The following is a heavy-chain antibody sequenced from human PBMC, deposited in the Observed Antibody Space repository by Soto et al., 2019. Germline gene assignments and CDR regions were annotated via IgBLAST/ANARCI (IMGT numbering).Heavy chain of an antibody. V-gene: IGHV1-8*01. J-gene: IGHJ4*02. CDR2: MNPNSGNT. Sequence: ASVKVSCKASGYTFTSYDINWVRQATGQGLEWMGWMNPNSGNTGYAQKFQGRVTMTRNTSISTAYMELSSLRSEDTAVYYCARGGASLYAHAGEGVGDYWGQGTLVTVSS. CDR1: GYTFTSYD. D-gene: IGHD2-8*01. CDR3: ARGGASLYAHAGEGVGDY.